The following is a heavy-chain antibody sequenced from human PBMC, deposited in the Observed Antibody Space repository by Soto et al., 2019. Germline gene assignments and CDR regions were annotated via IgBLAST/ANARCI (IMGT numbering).Heavy chain of an antibody. Sequence: QVQLVQSGAEVKKPGSSVKISCKASGVTFSSYAISWVRQAPGQGLEWMGGIIPSFGTANYAQKFQGRVTITADKATSTAYMELSSLRSEDTAVYYCSRAILTGYYMAKAGCWFDPWGQGTLVTVSS. CDR3: SRAILTGYYMAKAGCWFDP. CDR1: GVTFSSYA. CDR2: IIPSFGTA. J-gene: IGHJ5*02. V-gene: IGHV1-69*06. D-gene: IGHD3-9*01.